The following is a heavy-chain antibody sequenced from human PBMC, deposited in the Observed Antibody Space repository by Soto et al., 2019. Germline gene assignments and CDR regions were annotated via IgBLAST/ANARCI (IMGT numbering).Heavy chain of an antibody. V-gene: IGHV1-2*02. CDR3: ARANSGDDEEFDA. J-gene: IGHJ4*01. Sequence: GASVKVSCKASGYTFTANYMHWMRQAPGQGREWMGWINPNSGVKYYAPKSQGRVTMTRDTSISTASVELLGLRSDDTAVYFCARANSGDDEEFDASGQGTLVTVSS. CDR2: INPNSGVK. D-gene: IGHD5-12*01. CDR1: GYTFTANY.